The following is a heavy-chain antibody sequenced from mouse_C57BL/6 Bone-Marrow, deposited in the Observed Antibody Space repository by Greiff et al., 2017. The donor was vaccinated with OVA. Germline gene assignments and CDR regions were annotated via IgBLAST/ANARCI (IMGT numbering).Heavy chain of an antibody. D-gene: IGHD2-10*02. CDR2: IRSKSSNYAT. Sequence: EAGGGLVLSKGSLKLSCAPPGLTFNTYAMHWVRQAPGKGLEWVARIRSKSSNYATYYADSVKDRFTISRDDSQSMLYLQMNNLKTEDTAMYYCVRDPYGNYYFDYWGQGTTLTVSS. V-gene: IGHV10-3*01. CDR3: VRDPYGNYYFDY. J-gene: IGHJ2*01. CDR1: GLTFNTYA.